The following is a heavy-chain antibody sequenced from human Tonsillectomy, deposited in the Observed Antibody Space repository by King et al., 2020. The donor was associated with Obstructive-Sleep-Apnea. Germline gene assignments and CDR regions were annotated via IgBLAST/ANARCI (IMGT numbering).Heavy chain of an antibody. CDR3: ARYSPFESSWNFDH. Sequence: QLQESGPGLLKPSETLSLTCTVSVGSITNYYWSWIRQPPGKGLEWIGHIYYSGSTNYSPSLNSRVTISVDTSKNHFSLKLSSVTAADTAVYYCARYSPFESSWNFDHWGQGTLVTVSS. CDR2: IYYSGST. CDR1: VGSITNYY. D-gene: IGHD6-13*01. V-gene: IGHV4-59*08. J-gene: IGHJ4*02.